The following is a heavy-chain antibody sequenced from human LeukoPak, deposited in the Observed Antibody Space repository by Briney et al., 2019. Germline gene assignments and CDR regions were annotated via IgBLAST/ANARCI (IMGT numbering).Heavy chain of an antibody. V-gene: IGHV7-4-1*02. CDR2: INTNTGNP. J-gene: IGHJ5*02. CDR3: ARDGLWFGELSNWFDP. CDR1: GYTFTSYA. D-gene: IGHD3-10*01. Sequence: ASVKVSCKASGYTFTSYAMNWVRQAPGQGLEWMGWINTNTGNPTYAQGFTGRFVFSLDTSVSTAYLQISSLKAEDTAVYYCARDGLWFGELSNWFDPWGQGTLVTVSS.